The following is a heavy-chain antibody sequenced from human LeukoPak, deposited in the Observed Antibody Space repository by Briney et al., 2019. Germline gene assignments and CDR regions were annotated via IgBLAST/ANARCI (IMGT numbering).Heavy chain of an antibody. CDR3: ARGRDYYGSGSFVDV. V-gene: IGHV1-18*01. D-gene: IGHD3-10*01. Sequence: ASVKVSCKASGYTFSSYGISGVRQAPGQGLEWMGWVSAYNGNTNYAQKLQGRVTMTTDTSTSTAYMELGSLRSDDTAVYYCARGRDYYGSGSFVDVWGQGTTVTVSS. CDR1: GYTFSSYG. CDR2: VSAYNGNT. J-gene: IGHJ6*02.